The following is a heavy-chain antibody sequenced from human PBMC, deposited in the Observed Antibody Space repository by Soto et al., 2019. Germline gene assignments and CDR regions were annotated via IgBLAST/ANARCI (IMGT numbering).Heavy chain of an antibody. D-gene: IGHD3-22*01. J-gene: IGHJ4*02. CDR1: GGSVNSDSYY. CDR3: AKVVGDGNDYYDF. Sequence: SETLSLTCTVSGGSVNSDSYYWSWIRQPPGKGLEWIGYIYYSGSTNYNPSLKSRVTISVDTSKNQFSLKLSSVTAADTAIYYCAKVVGDGNDYYDFWGQGTLVTVSS. V-gene: IGHV4-61*01. CDR2: IYYSGST.